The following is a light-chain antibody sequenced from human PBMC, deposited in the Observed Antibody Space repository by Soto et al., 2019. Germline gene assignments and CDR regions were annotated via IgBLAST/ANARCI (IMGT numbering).Light chain of an antibody. Sequence: IQGTQTPSSLSASVGDRVTITCRTSQGIRSALGWYQQKPGKVPKLLIYAASTLQSGVPSRFSGSGSGRDFTLTISSLQPEDFATYYCLQHNVFPRAFGQGTKV. V-gene: IGKV1-17*01. CDR1: QGIRSA. CDR2: AAS. CDR3: LQHNVFPRA. J-gene: IGKJ1*01.